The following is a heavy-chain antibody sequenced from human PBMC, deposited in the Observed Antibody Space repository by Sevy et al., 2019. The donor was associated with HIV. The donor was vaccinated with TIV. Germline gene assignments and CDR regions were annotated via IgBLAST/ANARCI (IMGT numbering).Heavy chain of an antibody. V-gene: IGHV4-31*03. Sequence: SETLSLTCTVSGGSISSGGYYWSWIRQHPGKGLEWIGYIYYSGSTYYNPSLKSRVTISVDTSKNQFSLKLSSVTAADTAVDYCARNQVWLDMIVVYRSNQSHAFDIWGQGTMVTVSS. D-gene: IGHD3-22*01. CDR3: ARNQVWLDMIVVYRSNQSHAFDI. CDR2: IYYSGST. CDR1: GGSISSGGYY. J-gene: IGHJ3*02.